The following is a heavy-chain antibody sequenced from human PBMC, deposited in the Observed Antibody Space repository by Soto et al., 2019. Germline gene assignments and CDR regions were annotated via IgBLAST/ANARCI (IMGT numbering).Heavy chain of an antibody. CDR2: ISYDGANK. J-gene: IGHJ5*02. Sequence: QVQLVESGGGVVQPGRTLRLSCAASGFTFSSYGIHWVRQAPGKGLEWVALISYDGANKYYADSVKGRFTISRDNSKNTLYLQMNSLRPEDTAVYYCSKPYCIFNSCFDNCFDPWGQGTLVTVSS. V-gene: IGHV3-30*18. CDR1: GFTFSSYG. D-gene: IGHD3-3*01. CDR3: SKPYCIFNSCFDNCFDP.